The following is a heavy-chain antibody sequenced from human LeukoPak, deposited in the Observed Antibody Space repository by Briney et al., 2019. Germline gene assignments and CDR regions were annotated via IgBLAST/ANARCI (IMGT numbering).Heavy chain of an antibody. J-gene: IGHJ4*02. V-gene: IGHV3-23*01. Sequence: QSGWFLRLSCATSGFLFSDFSMSLVRQAAGKGLEWISTTNSGGTSTYYAESVKGRFTISRDNSKNTLYLQMSSLRVEDTAVYYCAKQSYARSLGEGGPGTLVSVSS. CDR2: TNSGGTST. D-gene: IGHD2-8*01. CDR1: GFLFSDFS. CDR3: AKQSYARSLGE.